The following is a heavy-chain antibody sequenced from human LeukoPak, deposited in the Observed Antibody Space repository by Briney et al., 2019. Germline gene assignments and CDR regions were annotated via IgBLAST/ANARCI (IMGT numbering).Heavy chain of an antibody. V-gene: IGHV4-34*01. J-gene: IGHJ4*02. Sequence: SSETLSLTCAVYGGSFSGYYWSWIRQPPGKGLEWIGEINHSGSTNYNPSLKSRVTISVDTSKNQFSLKLSSVTAADTAVYYCAGGYSYGYRNFDYWGQGTLVTVSS. CDR3: AGGYSYGYRNFDY. CDR1: GGSFSGYY. CDR2: INHSGST. D-gene: IGHD5-18*01.